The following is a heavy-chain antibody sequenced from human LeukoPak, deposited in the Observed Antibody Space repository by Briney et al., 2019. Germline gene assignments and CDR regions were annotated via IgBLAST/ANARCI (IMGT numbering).Heavy chain of an antibody. CDR1: GGTFSSYA. J-gene: IGHJ3*02. V-gene: IGHV1-69*04. CDR3: ARDGATEGVDAFDI. Sequence: SVKVSCKASGGTFSSYAISWVRQAPGQGLEWMGRIIPILGIANYAQKFQGRVTMTRDTSTSTVYMELSSLRSEDTAVYYCARDGATEGVDAFDIWGQGTMVTVSS. CDR2: IIPILGIA. D-gene: IGHD1-1*01.